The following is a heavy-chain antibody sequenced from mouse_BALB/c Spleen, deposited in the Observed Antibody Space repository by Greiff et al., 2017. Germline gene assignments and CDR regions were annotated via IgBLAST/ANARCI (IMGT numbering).Heavy chain of an antibody. CDR1: GYTFTDYA. J-gene: IGHJ3*01. Sequence: QVQLKESGAELVRPGVSVKISCKGSGYTFTDYAMHWVKQSHAKSLEWIGVISTYYGDASYNQKFKGKATMTVDKSSSTAYMELARLTSEDSAIYYCAGGLYGSFAYWGQGTLVTVSA. CDR3: AGGLYGSFAY. V-gene: IGHV1S137*01. CDR2: ISTYYGDA. D-gene: IGHD1-2*01.